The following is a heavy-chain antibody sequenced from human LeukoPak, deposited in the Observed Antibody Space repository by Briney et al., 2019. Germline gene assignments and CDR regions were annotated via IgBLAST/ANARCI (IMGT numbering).Heavy chain of an antibody. Sequence: GGSLRLSCAASGFTFSNYWMTWVRQAPGKGLEWVANIKQDGSEKYYVDSVKGRFTVSRDNPKNTLYLQMNNLRDDDTAVYYCARVFLERLTSGYFDNWGQGTLVTVSP. CDR3: ARVFLERLTSGYFDN. V-gene: IGHV3-7*04. CDR1: GFTFSNYW. D-gene: IGHD3-3*01. J-gene: IGHJ4*02. CDR2: IKQDGSEK.